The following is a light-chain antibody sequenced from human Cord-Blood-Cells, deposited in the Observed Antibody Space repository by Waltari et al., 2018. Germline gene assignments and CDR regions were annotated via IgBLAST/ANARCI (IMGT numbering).Light chain of an antibody. CDR2: RNN. V-gene: IGLV1-47*01. Sequence: QSVLTQPPSASGTPGQRVTISCSGSSSNIGSNYVYWYQHLPGTAPKTLIYRNNARPSCVPERISGSKSGTSSSLDISGLRSEDEADYYCAAWDDSLSGVVFGGGTKLTVL. CDR3: AAWDDSLSGVV. CDR1: SSNIGSNY. J-gene: IGLJ2*01.